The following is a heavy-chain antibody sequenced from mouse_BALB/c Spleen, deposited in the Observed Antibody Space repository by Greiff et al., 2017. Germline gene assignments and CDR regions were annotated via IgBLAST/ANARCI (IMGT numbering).Heavy chain of an antibody. Sequence: EVQRVESGGGLVQPGGSRKLSCAASGFTFSSFGMHWVRQAPEKGLEWVAYISSGSSTIYYADTVKGRFTISRDNPKNTLFLQMTSLRSEDTAMYYCARGYYGSSHFDYWGQGTTLTVSS. CDR1: GFTFSSFG. D-gene: IGHD1-1*01. CDR2: ISSGSSTI. J-gene: IGHJ2*01. V-gene: IGHV5-17*02. CDR3: ARGYYGSSHFDY.